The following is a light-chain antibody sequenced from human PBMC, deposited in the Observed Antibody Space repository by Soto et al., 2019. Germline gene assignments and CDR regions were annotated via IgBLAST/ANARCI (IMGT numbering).Light chain of an antibody. V-gene: IGLV2-14*03. CDR3: SSYSPSATLV. Sequence: QPALTQPASVSGSPGQSITISCTGLTSDIGDYNYVSWYQQHPGKAPKLMIYEVTNRPSGISSRFSGSKTGVTASLTISGLQADDEADYYCSSYSPSATLVFGGGTKVTVL. CDR2: EVT. CDR1: TSDIGDYNY. J-gene: IGLJ3*02.